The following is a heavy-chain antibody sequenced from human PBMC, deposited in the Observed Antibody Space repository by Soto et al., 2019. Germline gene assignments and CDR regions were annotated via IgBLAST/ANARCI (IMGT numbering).Heavy chain of an antibody. CDR2: IIPILGIA. CDR3: ARDTPKYYFDY. J-gene: IGHJ4*02. CDR1: GGTFSSYT. Sequence: ASVKVSCKASGGTFSSYTISWVRQAPGQGLEWMGRIIPILGIANYAQKFQGRVTITADKSTSTAYMELSSLRSEDTAVYYCARDTPKYYFDYWGQGTLVTSPQ. V-gene: IGHV1-69*04.